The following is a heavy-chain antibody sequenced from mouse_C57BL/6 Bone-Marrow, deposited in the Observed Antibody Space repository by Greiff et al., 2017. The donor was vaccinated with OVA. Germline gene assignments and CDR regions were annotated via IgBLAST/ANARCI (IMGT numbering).Heavy chain of an antibody. D-gene: IGHD1-1*01. Sequence: EVQGVESGGGLVKPGGSLKLSCAASGFTFSSYAMSWVRQTPEKRLEWVATISDGGSYTYYTDNVKGRFTISRDNAKNNLYLQMSHLKSEDTAMYYCARDGYYGSSYDYAMDYWGQGTSVTVSS. CDR2: ISDGGSYT. CDR3: ARDGYYGSSYDYAMDY. CDR1: GFTFSSYA. J-gene: IGHJ4*01. V-gene: IGHV5-4*01.